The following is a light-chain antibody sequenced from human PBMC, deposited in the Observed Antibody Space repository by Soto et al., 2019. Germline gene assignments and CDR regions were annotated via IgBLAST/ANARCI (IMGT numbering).Light chain of an antibody. V-gene: IGKV1-39*01. J-gene: IGKJ2*01. CDR1: QSISSY. CDR3: PQSYSTPYT. CDR2: AAS. Sequence: DIQMTQSPSSLSASVGDRVTITCRASQSISSYLNWYQQKPGKAPKLLIYAASSLQSGVPSRFSGSGSGTDFTLTISSLEPEDFATYYCPQSYSTPYTFGHGTKVDIK.